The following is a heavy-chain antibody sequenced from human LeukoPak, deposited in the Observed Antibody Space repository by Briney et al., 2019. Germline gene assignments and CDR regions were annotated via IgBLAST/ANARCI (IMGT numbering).Heavy chain of an antibody. Sequence: GESLKISCKGSGYSFTSYWIGWVRQMPGKGLEWMGIIYPGDSDTRYSPSFQDQVTISADKSISTAYLQWSSLKAPDTAMYYCARAALYYDFWSGYYKVPDAFDIWGQGTMVTVSS. J-gene: IGHJ3*02. CDR2: IYPGDSDT. CDR3: ARAALYYDFWSGYYKVPDAFDI. D-gene: IGHD3-3*01. CDR1: GYSFTSYW. V-gene: IGHV5-51*01.